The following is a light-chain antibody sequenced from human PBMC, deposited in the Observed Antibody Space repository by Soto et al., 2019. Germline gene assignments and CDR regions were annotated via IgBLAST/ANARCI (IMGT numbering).Light chain of an antibody. J-gene: IGKJ1*01. CDR1: QSVSSIY. CDR2: GAS. Sequence: EIVLTQSPGTLSLSPGERATLSCRASQSVSSIYLAWYQQKPGQAPGLLIYGASSRATGIPDRFSGSGSGTDFTLTISRLEPEDFAVYSCQQSGSSRWTFGQGTKVEI. V-gene: IGKV3-20*01. CDR3: QQSGSSRWT.